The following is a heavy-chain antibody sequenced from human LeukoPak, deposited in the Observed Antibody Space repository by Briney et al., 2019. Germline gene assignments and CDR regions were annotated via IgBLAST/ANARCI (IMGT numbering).Heavy chain of an antibody. CDR1: GYTFTGYY. CDR3: ARVRPSTTIFGVVITNYFDY. D-gene: IGHD3-3*01. V-gene: IGHV1-2*02. Sequence: ASVKVSCKASGYTFTGYYMHWVRQAPGQGLEWMGWINPNSGGTNYAQKFQGRVTMTRDTSISTAYMELSRLRSDDTAVYYCARVRPSTTIFGVVITNYFDYWGQGTLVTVSS. CDR2: INPNSGGT. J-gene: IGHJ4*02.